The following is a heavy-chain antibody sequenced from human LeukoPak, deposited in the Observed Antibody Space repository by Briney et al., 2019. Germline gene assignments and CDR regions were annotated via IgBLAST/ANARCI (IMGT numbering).Heavy chain of an antibody. D-gene: IGHD3-22*01. J-gene: IGHJ4*02. CDR2: IIPIFGTA. Sequence: SVKVSCKASGGTFSSYAISWVRQAPGQGLEWMGGIIPIFGTANYAQKFQGRVTITADESTSTAYMELSSLRSEDTAVYYCARDGWAHYYDSSGLYSPYYFDCWGQGTLVTVSS. CDR1: GGTFSSYA. V-gene: IGHV1-69*13. CDR3: ARDGWAHYYDSSGLYSPYYFDC.